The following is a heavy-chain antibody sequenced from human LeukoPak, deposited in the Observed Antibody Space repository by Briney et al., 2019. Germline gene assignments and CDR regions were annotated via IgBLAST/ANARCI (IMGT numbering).Heavy chain of an antibody. V-gene: IGHV1-2*02. D-gene: IGHD3-9*01. Sequence: SVNVSCKASGPTFTGYQRHWERQAPGQGHEWMGWNNPNSGGTNNAQQFQDRVTMTRDTSISTAYMELSRLRSDDTAVYYCASSPEETLRFFAWSFDYWGQGTLVTVSS. CDR2: NNPNSGGT. CDR1: GPTFTGYQ. CDR3: ASSPEETLRFFAWSFDY. J-gene: IGHJ4*02.